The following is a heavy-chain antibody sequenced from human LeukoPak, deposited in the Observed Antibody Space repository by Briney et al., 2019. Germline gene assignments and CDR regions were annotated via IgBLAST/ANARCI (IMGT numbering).Heavy chain of an antibody. Sequence: GSLRLSCAASGFTVSSFEMNWVRQPPGKGLEWIGEINHSGSTSYNPSLKSRVTISVDTSKNQFSLKLSSVTAADTAVYYCARGRRPSTCWFDPWGQGTLVTVSS. CDR1: GFTVSSFE. J-gene: IGHJ5*02. CDR2: INHSGST. V-gene: IGHV4-34*01. CDR3: ARGRRPSTCWFDP.